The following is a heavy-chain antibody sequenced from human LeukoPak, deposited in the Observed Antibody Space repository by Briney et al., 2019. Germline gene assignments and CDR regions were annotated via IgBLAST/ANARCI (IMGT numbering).Heavy chain of an antibody. J-gene: IGHJ4*02. CDR2: ISSSSSYI. CDR3: AREDLNWNVPLDY. CDR1: GFTFSSYS. V-gene: IGHV3-21*01. D-gene: IGHD1-1*01. Sequence: GGSLRLSCAASGFTFSSYSMNWVRQAPGKGLEWVSSISSSSSYIYYADSVKGRFTISRDNAKNSLYLQMNSLRAEDTAVYYCAREDLNWNVPLDYWGQGTLVTVSS.